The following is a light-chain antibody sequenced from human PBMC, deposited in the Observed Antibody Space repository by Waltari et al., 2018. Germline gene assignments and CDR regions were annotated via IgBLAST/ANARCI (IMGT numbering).Light chain of an antibody. J-gene: IGKJ1*01. Sequence: DIQMTQSPSTLSASVGDRVTLTCRASQSISSWLAWYQQKPGKAPKLLIYDASSLESGVPSRFSGSGSGTEFTLTISSLQPDDSATYWCQTYNNYGTFGQGTK. CDR2: DAS. V-gene: IGKV1-5*01. CDR1: QSISSW. CDR3: QTYNNYGT.